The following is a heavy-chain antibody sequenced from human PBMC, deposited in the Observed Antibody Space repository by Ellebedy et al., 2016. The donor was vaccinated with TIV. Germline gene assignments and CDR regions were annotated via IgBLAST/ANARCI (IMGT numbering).Heavy chain of an antibody. D-gene: IGHD5-12*01. J-gene: IGHJ4*02. CDR1: GFTFSDYW. Sequence: PGGSLRLSCVASGFTFSDYWMSWVRQAPGKGLEWVANIKQDGSEKYYADSMKGRFTISRDNAKSSLYLHMNSVRADDTAVYYCARLITYCGYTNCPQVDWGQGTLVTVSS. CDR2: IKQDGSEK. CDR3: ARLITYCGYTNCPQVD. V-gene: IGHV3-7*03.